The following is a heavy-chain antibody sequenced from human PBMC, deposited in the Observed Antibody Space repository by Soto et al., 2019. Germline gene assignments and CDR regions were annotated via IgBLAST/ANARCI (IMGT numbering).Heavy chain of an antibody. CDR3: ALPFPSYGMDV. CDR1: GYSFTNYW. J-gene: IGHJ6*02. CDR2: IYPGDSDT. D-gene: IGHD2-2*01. Sequence: GESLKISCKGSGYSFTNYWIGWVRQMPGKGLGWMGIIYPGDSDTRYSPSFQGQVTISXXXXXXTXYXQXSXLKAXDTAMYYCALPFPSYGMDVWGQGTTVTVSS. V-gene: IGHV5-51*01.